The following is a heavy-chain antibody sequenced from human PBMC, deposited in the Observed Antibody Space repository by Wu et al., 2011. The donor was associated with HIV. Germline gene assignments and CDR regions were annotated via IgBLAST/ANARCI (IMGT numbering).Heavy chain of an antibody. Sequence: QVQLVQSGAEVKRPGASVKVSCKTSGYTFTTYGVSWVRQAPGQGLEWMGWISAYIGDTNYAQKFQGRVTLTTDTSTSTAYMELRSLRSDDTAVYYCARDPPGYPYFFDYWGQGTLVTVSS. CDR2: ISAYIGDT. CDR3: ARDPPGYPYFFDY. J-gene: IGHJ4*02. CDR1: GYTFTTYG. D-gene: IGHD5-12*01. V-gene: IGHV1-18*01.